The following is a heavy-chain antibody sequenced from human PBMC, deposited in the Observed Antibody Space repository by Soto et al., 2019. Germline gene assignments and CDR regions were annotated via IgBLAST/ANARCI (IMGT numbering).Heavy chain of an antibody. Sequence: LRLSCAASGFTFSSYAMSWVRQAPGKGLEWVSAISGSGGSTYYADSVKGRFTISRDNAKNSLYLQMNSLRAEDTAVYYCARDLTRSQMATIRTYGMDVCGQGTTVTVSS. CDR3: ARDLTRSQMATIRTYGMDV. J-gene: IGHJ6*02. CDR2: ISGSGGST. D-gene: IGHD5-12*01. CDR1: GFTFSSYA. V-gene: IGHV3-23*01.